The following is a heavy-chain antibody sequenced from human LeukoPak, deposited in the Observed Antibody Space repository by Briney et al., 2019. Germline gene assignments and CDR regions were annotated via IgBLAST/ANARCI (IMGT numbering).Heavy chain of an antibody. D-gene: IGHD1-26*01. J-gene: IGHJ4*02. CDR2: ISSSGTTI. V-gene: IGHV3-48*03. Sequence: GGSLRLPCAASGFTFSSYEMNWVRQAPGKGLEWVSYISSSGTTIYYADSVKGRFTISRDNAKNSLFLQVNSLRAEDTAVYYCARSSGTYHFDYWGQGTLVTVSS. CDR1: GFTFSSYE. CDR3: ARSSGTYHFDY.